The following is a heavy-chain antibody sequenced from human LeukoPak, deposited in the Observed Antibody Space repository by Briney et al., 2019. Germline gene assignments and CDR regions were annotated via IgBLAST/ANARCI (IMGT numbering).Heavy chain of an antibody. V-gene: IGHV3-21*01. CDR1: GFTFSSYS. J-gene: IGHJ4*02. D-gene: IGHD3-3*01. Sequence: GGSLRLSCAASGFTFSSYSMNWVRQAPGKGLEWVSSISSSSVYIYSADSVKGRFTISRDNAKNSLYLQMNSLRAEDTAVYYCASPLTWSGYSPFDYWGQGTLVTVSS. CDR2: ISSSSVYI. CDR3: ASPLTWSGYSPFDY.